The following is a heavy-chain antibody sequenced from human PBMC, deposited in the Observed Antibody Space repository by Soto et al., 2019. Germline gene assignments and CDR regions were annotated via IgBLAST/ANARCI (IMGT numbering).Heavy chain of an antibody. V-gene: IGHV3-74*01. Sequence: GGSLRLSCAASGFTFSSYWMHWVRQAPGKGLVWVSRINSDGSSTSYADSVKGRFTISRDNAKNTLYLQMNSLRAEDTAVYYCARGAGKYNWFDPRGQGTLVTVSS. CDR1: GFTFSSYW. J-gene: IGHJ5*02. CDR3: ARGAGKYNWFDP. CDR2: INSDGSST. D-gene: IGHD3-16*01.